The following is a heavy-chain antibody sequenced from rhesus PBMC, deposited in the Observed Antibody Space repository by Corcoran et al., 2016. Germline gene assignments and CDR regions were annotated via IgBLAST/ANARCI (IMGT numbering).Heavy chain of an antibody. CDR2: IDGDSAAT. V-gene: IGHV4-73*01. Sequence: QVILRQWGERLVKPSETLSLACAVYGGSIRGDSYWSWIRQAPGKGLEWIGNIDGDSAATDYNPSLKNRVTISRDTYKNHFFLSLTSVTAADTAMYFCARDEIGKHFKFWGQGALVAVSS. J-gene: IGHJ1*01. D-gene: IGHD4-35*01. CDR3: ARDEIGKHFKF. CDR1: GGSIRGDSY.